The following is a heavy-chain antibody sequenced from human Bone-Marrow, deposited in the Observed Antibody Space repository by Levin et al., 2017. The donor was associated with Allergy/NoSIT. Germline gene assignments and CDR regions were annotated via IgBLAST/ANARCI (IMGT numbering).Heavy chain of an antibody. J-gene: IGHJ6*02. CDR3: TRTEVGAHFDVLSGDPTRWPSYGMDV. V-gene: IGHV4-31*03. Sequence: NSSETLSLTCSVSGVSISSSDYYWNWLRQHPGKGLEWIGFMYFTGRTSSNPSLRSRVSISVDTSKNQISLELRSVTAADTAMYYCTRTEVGAHFDVLSGDPTRWPSYGMDVWGQGTTVIVSS. CDR2: MYFTGRT. CDR1: GVSISSSDYY. D-gene: IGHD3-3*01.